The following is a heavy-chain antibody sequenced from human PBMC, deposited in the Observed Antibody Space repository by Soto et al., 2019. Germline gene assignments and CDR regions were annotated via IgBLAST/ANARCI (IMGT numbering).Heavy chain of an antibody. V-gene: IGHV3-66*04. CDR2: IYSGGST. J-gene: IGHJ4*02. CDR1: GFTVSSNY. D-gene: IGHD2-15*01. Sequence: GGSLRLSCAASGFTVSSNYMSWVRQAPGKGLEWVSVIYSGGSTYYADSVKGRFTISRDNSKNTLYLQMNSLRAEDTAVYYCARRYCSGGSCVIYWGQGTLVTVSS. CDR3: ARRYCSGGSCVIY.